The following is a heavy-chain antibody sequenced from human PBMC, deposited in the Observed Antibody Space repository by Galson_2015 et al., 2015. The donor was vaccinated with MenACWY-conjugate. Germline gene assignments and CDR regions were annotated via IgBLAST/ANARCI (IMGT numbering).Heavy chain of an antibody. CDR1: GFTFSSYW. CDR2: INSDGSST. D-gene: IGHD1-26*01. V-gene: IGHV3-74*01. Sequence: SLRLSCAASGFTFSSYWMHWVRQAPGKGLVWVSRINSDGSSTSYADSVKGRFTISRDNAKNTLYLQMNSLRAEDTAVYYCAAELHNDAFDIWGQGTMVTVSS. CDR3: AAELHNDAFDI. J-gene: IGHJ3*02.